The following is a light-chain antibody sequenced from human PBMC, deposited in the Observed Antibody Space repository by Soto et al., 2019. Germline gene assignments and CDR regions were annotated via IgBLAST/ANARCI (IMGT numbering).Light chain of an antibody. Sequence: EIVLTQSPATLALSPGERATLSCRASHSVGSYLAWYQKKPGQAPRLLIYDASNRATGIPARFSGSGSGTDFTLTISSLEPEDFAVYYCQQYGSSLTFGGGTKVDIK. CDR2: DAS. CDR3: QQYGSSLT. CDR1: HSVGSY. V-gene: IGKV3-11*01. J-gene: IGKJ4*01.